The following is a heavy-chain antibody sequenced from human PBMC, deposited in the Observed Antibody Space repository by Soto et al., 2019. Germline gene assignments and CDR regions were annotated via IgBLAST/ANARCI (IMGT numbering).Heavy chain of an antibody. CDR3: GAVFEH. Sequence: EVQLVESGGGSVQPGGSLRLSCVASGITFTNYWMHWVRQVPGKGLGWVARVDSGGRGTSYADFVKGRFSIARDNAKNTLYLQMNSRRVEDTAMYYCGAVFEHWGQGSPVTVSS. CDR2: VDSGGRGT. V-gene: IGHV3-74*01. J-gene: IGHJ4*02. CDR1: GITFTNYW.